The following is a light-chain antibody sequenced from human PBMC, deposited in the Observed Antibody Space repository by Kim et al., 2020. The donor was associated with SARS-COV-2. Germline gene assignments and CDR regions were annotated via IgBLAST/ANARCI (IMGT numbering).Light chain of an antibody. CDR2: EVS. CDR3: CSYAGSSTFV. J-gene: IGLJ1*01. CDR1: SSDVGTYDL. Sequence: QSALTQPASVSGSPGQSITISCTGTSSDVGTYDLVCWYQHSPGTAPKLMIYEVSKRPSGVSNRFSGSTSGNTASLTISGLQADDEADYYCCSYAGSSTFVFGTGTKVTVL. V-gene: IGLV2-23*02.